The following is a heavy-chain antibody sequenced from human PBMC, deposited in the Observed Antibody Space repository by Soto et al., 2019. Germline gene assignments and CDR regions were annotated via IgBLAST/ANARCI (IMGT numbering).Heavy chain of an antibody. CDR3: ARDRGGSAYLNPNVFDY. CDR1: GGSISSYY. J-gene: IGHJ4*02. D-gene: IGHD3-22*01. CDR2: IYYSGST. V-gene: IGHV4-59*01. Sequence: PSETLSLTCTVSGGSISSYYWSWIRQPPGKGLEWIGYIYYSGSTNYNPSLKSRVTISVDTSKNQFSLGLSSVTAADTAVYYCARDRGGSAYLNPNVFDYWGQGPLVTVSS.